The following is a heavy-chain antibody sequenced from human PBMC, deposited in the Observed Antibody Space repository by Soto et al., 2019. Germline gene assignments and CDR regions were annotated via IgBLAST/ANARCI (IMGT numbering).Heavy chain of an antibody. CDR2: IKQDGSEK. V-gene: IGHV3-7*01. D-gene: IGHD6-6*01. CDR3: ARRGKSGSSRYYYYYYMDV. CDR1: GFTFSTYW. J-gene: IGHJ6*03. Sequence: PGGSLRLSCAASGFTFSTYWMTWVRRAPGKGMEWVANIKQDGSEKYYVDSVKGRFTISRDNAKNSVYLQMSSLRAEDTAVYYCARRGKSGSSRYYYYYYMDVWGKGTTVTVSS.